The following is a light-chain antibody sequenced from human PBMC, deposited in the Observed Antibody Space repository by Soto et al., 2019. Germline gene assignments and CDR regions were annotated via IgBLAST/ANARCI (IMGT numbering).Light chain of an antibody. CDR2: DAS. Sequence: IKMTQSPSYLSASVGDRVTITCQASQDISKNLNWYQQKPGKAPKLLIYDASSLQTGVPSRFSGSGSGTHFTFTISSLQPDDVATYYCQQYDNLLPCTFGQGARLEIK. CDR3: QQYDNLLPCT. J-gene: IGKJ5*01. CDR1: QDISKN. V-gene: IGKV1-33*01.